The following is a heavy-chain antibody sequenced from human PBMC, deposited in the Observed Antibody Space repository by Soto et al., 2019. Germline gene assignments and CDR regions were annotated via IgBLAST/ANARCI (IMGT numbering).Heavy chain of an antibody. CDR3: ARLLGVRGVIDY. J-gene: IGHJ4*02. CDR2: IDPSDSQT. CDR1: GYSFAGYW. Sequence: GESLKISCKGSGYSFAGYWITWVRQKPGKGLEWMGRIDPSDSQTYYSPSFRGHVTISVTKSITTVFLQWSSLRASDTAMYYCARLLGVRGVIDYWGQGTLVTVSS. V-gene: IGHV5-10-1*01. D-gene: IGHD3-10*01.